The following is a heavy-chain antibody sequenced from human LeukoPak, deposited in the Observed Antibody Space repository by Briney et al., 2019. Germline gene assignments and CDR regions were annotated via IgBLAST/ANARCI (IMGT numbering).Heavy chain of an antibody. J-gene: IGHJ4*02. V-gene: IGHV3-23*01. Sequence: GGSLRLSCAASGFTFDDYAMHWVRQAPGKGLEWVSAISGSGGSTYYADSVKGRFTISRDNSKNTLYLQMNSLRAEDTAVYYCARGATTHEYYFDYWGQGTLVTVSS. CDR2: ISGSGGST. CDR1: GFTFDDYA. D-gene: IGHD1-26*01. CDR3: ARGATTHEYYFDY.